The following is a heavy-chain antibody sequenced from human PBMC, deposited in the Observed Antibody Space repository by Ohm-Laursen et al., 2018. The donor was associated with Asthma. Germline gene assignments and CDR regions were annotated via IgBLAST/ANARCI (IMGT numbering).Heavy chain of an antibody. CDR2: ISGNTENT. V-gene: IGHV3-48*01. CDR1: GLSFSHHA. J-gene: IGHJ1*01. D-gene: IGHD1-26*01. CDR3: ARIGPEWELPGREYSLHH. Sequence: SLRLSCAAPGLSFSHHAMNWVRQAPGKGLEYVSYISGNTENTNYADSVKGRFTISRDNAKNSLYLQMNNLRAEDTALYYCARIGPEWELPGREYSLHHWGGGTLVTVSS.